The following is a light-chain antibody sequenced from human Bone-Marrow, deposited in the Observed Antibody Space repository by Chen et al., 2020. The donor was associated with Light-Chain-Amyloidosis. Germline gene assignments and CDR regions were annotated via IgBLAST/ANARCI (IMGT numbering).Light chain of an antibody. V-gene: IGLV6-57*01. CDR3: QSYQGSSQGV. J-gene: IGLJ3*02. Sequence: NFMLTQPHSVSESPGKTVIISCTRSSGSIATNYVQWYQQRPGSSPTTVIYEDDHRPSGVPDRFSGSIDRSSNSASLTISGLKTEDEADYYCQSYQGSSQGVFGGGTKPTVL. CDR2: EDD. CDR1: SGSIATNY.